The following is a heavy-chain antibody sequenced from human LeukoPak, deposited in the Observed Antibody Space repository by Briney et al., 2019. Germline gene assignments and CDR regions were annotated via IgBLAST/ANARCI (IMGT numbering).Heavy chain of an antibody. D-gene: IGHD3-10*01. CDR3: ASGGSGSYLFDY. J-gene: IGHJ4*02. V-gene: IGHV1-8*02. Sequence: ASVKVSCKASGYTFTGYYMHWVRQAPGQGLEWMGWINPNSGNTGYAQKFQGRVTMTRNTSISTAYMELSSLRSEDTAVYYCASGGSGSYLFDYWGQGTLVTVSS. CDR2: INPNSGNT. CDR1: GYTFTGYY.